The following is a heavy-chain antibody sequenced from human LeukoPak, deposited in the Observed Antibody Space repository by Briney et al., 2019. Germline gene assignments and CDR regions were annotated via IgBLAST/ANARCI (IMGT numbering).Heavy chain of an antibody. CDR3: ARDLGYTTSC. CDR2: IYYSGST. Sequence: SETLSLTCTVSGGSISTYYWNWIRQSPGKGLEWIGNIYYSGSTNYNPSLKSRVTISVDTSKNQFSLKLSSVTAADTAVYYCARDLGYTTSCWGQGTLVTVSS. D-gene: IGHD6-13*01. J-gene: IGHJ4*02. V-gene: IGHV4-59*12. CDR1: GGSISTYY.